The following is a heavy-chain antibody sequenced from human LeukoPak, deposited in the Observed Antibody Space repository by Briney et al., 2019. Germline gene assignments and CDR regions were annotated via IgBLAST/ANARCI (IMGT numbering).Heavy chain of an antibody. CDR3: AKDLLFPKFGSES. J-gene: IGHJ5*02. Sequence: GGSLRLSCAASGFTFTRYALSWVRQAPGKGLEWVSAISISGDGTYCADSVKGRFTISRDNSRNMLFLQMNSLTTEDTAVYYCAKDLLFPKFGSESWGQRTLVTVSS. CDR2: ISISGDGT. D-gene: IGHD2-21*02. V-gene: IGHV3-23*01. CDR1: GFTFTRYA.